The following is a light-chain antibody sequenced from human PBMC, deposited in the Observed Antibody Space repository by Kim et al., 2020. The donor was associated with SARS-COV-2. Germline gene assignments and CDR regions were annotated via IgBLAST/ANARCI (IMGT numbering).Light chain of an antibody. J-gene: IGLJ3*02. Sequence: SYELTQPPSVSVSPGQTASISCSGDKLGNKYTSWYQQKPGQSPLLVLFQDSKRPSGIPERFSGSNSGNTATLTISGTQATDEADYYCQAWDSSTAVFGGGTQLTVL. CDR2: QDS. V-gene: IGLV3-1*01. CDR1: KLGNKY. CDR3: QAWDSSTAV.